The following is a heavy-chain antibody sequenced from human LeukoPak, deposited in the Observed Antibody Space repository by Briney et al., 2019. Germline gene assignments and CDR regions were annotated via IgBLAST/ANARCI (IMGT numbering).Heavy chain of an antibody. J-gene: IGHJ4*02. CDR3: ARELLLYYYGSGSYYNWGFDY. D-gene: IGHD3-10*01. CDR1: GGSISSSSYY. Sequence: SETLSLTCTVSGGSISSSSYYWGWIRQPPGKGLEWIGSIYYSGTTYYNPSLKSRVTMSVDTSKNQFSLKLSSVTAADTAVYYCARELLLYYYGSGSYYNWGFDYWGQGTLVTVSS. V-gene: IGHV4-39*07. CDR2: IYYSGTT.